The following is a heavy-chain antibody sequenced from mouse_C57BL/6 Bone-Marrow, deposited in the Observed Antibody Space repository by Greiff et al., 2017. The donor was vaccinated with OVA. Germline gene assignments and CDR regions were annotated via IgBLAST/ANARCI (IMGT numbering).Heavy chain of an antibody. CDR2: INPNYGTT. CDR3: ARAGNSNYFSWFAY. Sequence: VQLKESGPELVKPGASVKISCKASGYSFTDYNMHWVKQSNGKSLEWIGVINPNYGTTSYNQKFKGKATLTVDQSSSTAYMQLNSLTSEDSAVYYCARAGNSNYFSWFAYWGQGTLVTVSA. J-gene: IGHJ3*01. CDR1: GYSFTDYN. D-gene: IGHD2-5*01. V-gene: IGHV1-39*01.